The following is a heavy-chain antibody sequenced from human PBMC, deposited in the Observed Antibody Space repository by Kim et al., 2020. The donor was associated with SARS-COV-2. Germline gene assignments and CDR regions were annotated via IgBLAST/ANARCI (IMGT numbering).Heavy chain of an antibody. V-gene: IGHV3-23*01. Sequence: GGSLRLSCVASGFTFSTFALTWVRQAPGKGLEWVSTIDGAGGDTYYAGSVKGRFTISRDNSKNTLYLQMNSLRAEDTAIYYCVRTAATVIKPPKYWGQGSLVTVSS. CDR1: GFTFSTFA. D-gene: IGHD4-17*01. CDR2: IDGAGGDT. CDR3: VRTAATVIKPPKY. J-gene: IGHJ4*02.